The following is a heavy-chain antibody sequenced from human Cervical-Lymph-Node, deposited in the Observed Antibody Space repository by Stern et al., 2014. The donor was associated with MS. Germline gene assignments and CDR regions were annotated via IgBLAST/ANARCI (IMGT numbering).Heavy chain of an antibody. CDR1: GGTFTSYS. D-gene: IGHD1-26*01. CDR2: IIPIFGTA. Sequence: QLVQSGAEVKKPGSSVKVSCKASGGTFTSYSISWVRQAPVQGLEWMGGIIPIFGTANYAQKIQGRVTITADESTSTAYMELSSLRSEDTAVYYCARGELKEGLVRGMDVWGQGTTVTVSS. V-gene: IGHV1-69*01. J-gene: IGHJ6*02. CDR3: ARGELKEGLVRGMDV.